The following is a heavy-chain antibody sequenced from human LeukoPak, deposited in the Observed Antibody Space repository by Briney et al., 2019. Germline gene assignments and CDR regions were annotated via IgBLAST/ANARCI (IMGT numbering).Heavy chain of an antibody. J-gene: IGHJ3*02. CDR2: ISGSGGST. CDR1: GFTFSSYA. CDR3: AKPRGSCSSTSCYIDAFDI. Sequence: GGSLRLSCEASGFTFSSYAMSWVRQAPGKGLEWVSAISGSGGSTYYADYVKGRFTISRDNSKNTLYLQMNSLRAEDTAVYYCAKPRGSCSSTSCYIDAFDIWGQGTMVTVSS. D-gene: IGHD2-2*01. V-gene: IGHV3-23*01.